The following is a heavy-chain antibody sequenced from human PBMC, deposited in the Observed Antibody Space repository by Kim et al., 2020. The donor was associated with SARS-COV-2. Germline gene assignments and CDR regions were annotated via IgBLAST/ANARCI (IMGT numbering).Heavy chain of an antibody. V-gene: IGHV3-23*01. J-gene: IGHJ4*02. D-gene: IGHD2-15*01. CDR3: AKQLRGLYCSGASCYLGD. Sequence: KGRFTISRDKSKNTLYLQMNSLRAEDTAVYYCAKQLRGLYCSGASCYLGDWGQGTLVTVSS.